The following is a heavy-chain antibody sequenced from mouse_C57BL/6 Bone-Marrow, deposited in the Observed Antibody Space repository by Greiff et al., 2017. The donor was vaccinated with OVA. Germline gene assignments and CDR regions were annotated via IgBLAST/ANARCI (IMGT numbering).Heavy chain of an antibody. CDR3: ARGGLGYGSSYYFDY. CDR2: ISSGGSYT. J-gene: IGHJ2*01. D-gene: IGHD1-1*01. Sequence: EVKLMESGGDLVKPGGSLKLSCAASGFTFSSYGMSWVRQTPDKRLEWVATISSGGSYTYYPDSVKGRFTISRDNAKNTLYLQMSSLKSEDTAMYYCARGGLGYGSSYYFDYWGQGTTLTVSS. V-gene: IGHV5-6*01. CDR1: GFTFSSYG.